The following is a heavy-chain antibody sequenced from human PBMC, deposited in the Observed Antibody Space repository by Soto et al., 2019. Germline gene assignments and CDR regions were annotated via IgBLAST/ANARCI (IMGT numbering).Heavy chain of an antibody. CDR1: GGSISSVDYY. Sequence: PSETLSLTCTVSGGSISSVDYYWSWIRQPPGKGLEWVGYIYYSGNTYYNPSLKSRITISVDTSTNHFFLKVNSVTAADTAVYYCARLLPSGGAFDVWGPGTMVTVSS. CDR2: IYYSGNT. V-gene: IGHV4-30-4*01. D-gene: IGHD3-16*01. J-gene: IGHJ3*01. CDR3: ARLLPSGGAFDV.